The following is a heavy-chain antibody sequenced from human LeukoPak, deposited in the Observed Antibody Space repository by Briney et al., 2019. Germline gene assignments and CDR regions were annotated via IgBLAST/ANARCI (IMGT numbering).Heavy chain of an antibody. V-gene: IGHV1-18*01. CDR1: GYTFTSYG. Sequence: ASVKVSCKASGYTFTSYGISWVRQAPGQGLEWMGWISAYNGNTNYAQKLQGRVTMTTDTSTSTAYMELRSLRPDDTAVYYCARTSSSGWYPWYFDLWGRGTLVTVSS. CDR2: ISAYNGNT. CDR3: ARTSSSGWYPWYFDL. J-gene: IGHJ2*01. D-gene: IGHD6-19*01.